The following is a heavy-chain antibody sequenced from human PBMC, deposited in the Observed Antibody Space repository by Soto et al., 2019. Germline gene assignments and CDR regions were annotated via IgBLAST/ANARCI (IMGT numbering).Heavy chain of an antibody. CDR3: ARAGVVITNYYFDY. J-gene: IGHJ4*02. CDR1: GFTFSSYG. Sequence: QVQLVESGGGAVQPGRSLRLSCAASGFTFSSYGMHWVRQAPGKGLEWVAVIWYDGSNKYYADSVKGRFTISRDNSKNTLYLQMNSLRAEDTAVYYCARAGVVITNYYFDYWGQGTLVTVSS. V-gene: IGHV3-33*01. CDR2: IWYDGSNK. D-gene: IGHD3-3*01.